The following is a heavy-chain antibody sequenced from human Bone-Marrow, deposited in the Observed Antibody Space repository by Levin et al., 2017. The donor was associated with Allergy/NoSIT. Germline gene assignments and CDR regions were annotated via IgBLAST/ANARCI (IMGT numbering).Heavy chain of an antibody. Sequence: ASGGTFSTFVINWVRQAPGQGLEWMGGIIPLFGTGAYEQKFEGRVTITADESTATVYMELSSLRSEDTAVYYCARERSVATILGDDALDIWGQGTMVTVSS. CDR2: IIPLFGTG. CDR3: ARERSVATILGDDALDI. CDR1: GGTFSTFV. V-gene: IGHV1-69*01. D-gene: IGHD5-12*01. J-gene: IGHJ3*02.